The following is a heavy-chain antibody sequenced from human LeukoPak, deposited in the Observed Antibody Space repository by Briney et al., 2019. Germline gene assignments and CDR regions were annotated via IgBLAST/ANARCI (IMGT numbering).Heavy chain of an antibody. V-gene: IGHV4-38-2*01. CDR2: IYHSGST. D-gene: IGHD2-2*01. CDR1: GYSISSGYY. CDR3: ARHRGLGSTSCRFDY. J-gene: IGHJ4*02. Sequence: PSETLSLTCALSGYSISSGYYWGWIRQPPGKGLEWIGSIYHSGSTYYNPSLRSRVTISVDTSKNQFSLKLSSVTAADTAVYYCARHRGLGSTSCRFDYWGQGTLVTVSS.